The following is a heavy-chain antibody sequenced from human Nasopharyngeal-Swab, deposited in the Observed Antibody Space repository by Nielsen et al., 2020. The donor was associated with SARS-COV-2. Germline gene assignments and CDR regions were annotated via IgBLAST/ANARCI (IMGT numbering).Heavy chain of an antibody. D-gene: IGHD2-21*02. Sequence: SVKVSCKASGGTFSSYAISWVRQAPGQGLEWMGRIIPILGIANYAQKFQGRVTITADKSTSTAYMELSSLRSEDTAVYYCARWGRTDGGDPRYFDYWGQGTLVTVSS. CDR2: IIPILGIA. CDR1: GGTFSSYA. V-gene: IGHV1-69*04. J-gene: IGHJ4*02. CDR3: ARWGRTDGGDPRYFDY.